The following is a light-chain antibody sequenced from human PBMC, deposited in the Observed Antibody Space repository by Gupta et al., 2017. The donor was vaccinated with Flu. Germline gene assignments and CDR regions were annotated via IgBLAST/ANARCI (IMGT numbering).Light chain of an antibody. Sequence: QSALTQPASVSGSPGQSITISCTGPSSDVGGYHYVSWYQQHPGKAPKLMIYEVSNRPSGVSNRFSGSKSGNTASLTISGLQAEDEADYYCSSYTSSSTSYVFGTGTKVTVL. CDR2: EVS. V-gene: IGLV2-14*01. CDR3: SSYTSSSTSYV. J-gene: IGLJ1*01. CDR1: SSDVGGYHY.